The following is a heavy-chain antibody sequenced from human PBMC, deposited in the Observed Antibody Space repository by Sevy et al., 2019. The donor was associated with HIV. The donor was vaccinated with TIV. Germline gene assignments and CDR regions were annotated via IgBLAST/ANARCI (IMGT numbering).Heavy chain of an antibody. V-gene: IGHV3-30*04. J-gene: IGHJ6*02. CDR2: ISYDGSNK. CDR3: ARDCSSTTCLWGLDV. D-gene: IGHD2-2*01. Sequence: GGSLRLSCAASGFTFSNYAMHWVRQAPGKGLEWVAVISYDGSNKYYADSVKGRFTISRDNSKNSLYLQMNSLRAEDTAVYYCARDCSSTTCLWGLDVWGQGTTVTVSS. CDR1: GFTFSNYA.